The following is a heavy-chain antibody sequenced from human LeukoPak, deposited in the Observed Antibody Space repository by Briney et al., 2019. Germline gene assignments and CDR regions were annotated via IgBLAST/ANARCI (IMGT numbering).Heavy chain of an antibody. CDR1: GGTFSSYA. CDR3: ARVHGSGSYRPYYYYYYMDV. V-gene: IGHV1-69*05. CDR2: IIPIFGTA. Sequence: GASVKVSCKASGGTFSSYAISWVRQAPGQGLEWMGGIIPIFGTANYAQKFQGRVTITTDESTSTAYMGLSSLRSEDTAVYYCARVHGSGSYRPYYYYYYMDVWGKGTTVTVSS. J-gene: IGHJ6*03. D-gene: IGHD3-10*01.